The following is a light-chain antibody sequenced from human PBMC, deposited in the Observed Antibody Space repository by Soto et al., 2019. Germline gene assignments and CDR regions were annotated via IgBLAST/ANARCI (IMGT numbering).Light chain of an antibody. CDR3: QQYNNWPQT. Sequence: EIVMTQSPATLSVSPGERATLSCRASQSISSNLAWYQQKPGQGPRLLIYDASTRATGIPARFSGSGSGTDFTLTVSSLQSEDFAVYYCQQYNNWPQTFGQGTKV. CDR1: QSISSN. J-gene: IGKJ1*01. CDR2: DAS. V-gene: IGKV3-15*01.